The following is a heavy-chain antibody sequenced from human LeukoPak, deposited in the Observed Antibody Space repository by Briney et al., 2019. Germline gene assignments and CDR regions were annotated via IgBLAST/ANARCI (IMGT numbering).Heavy chain of an antibody. J-gene: IGHJ4*02. Sequence: GRSLRLSCAASGFTFSSYPMHWVRKAPGKGLEWVAVISYDGSNRYYIDSVKGRFTISRDNSKNTLYLQMNSLRAEDTAVYYCARDLSGNSYFDYWGQGTLVTVSS. CDR1: GFTFSSYP. D-gene: IGHD4-23*01. CDR2: ISYDGSNR. V-gene: IGHV3-30-3*01. CDR3: ARDLSGNSYFDY.